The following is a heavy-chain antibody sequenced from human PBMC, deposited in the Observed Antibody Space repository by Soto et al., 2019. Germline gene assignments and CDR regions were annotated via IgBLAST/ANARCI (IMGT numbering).Heavy chain of an antibody. CDR1: GFTFSSYG. CDR2: ISYDGSNK. Sequence: GSLRLSCAASGFTFSSYGMHWVRQAPGKGLEWVAVISYDGSNKYYPDSVKGRFTISRDNSKNTLYLQMNSLRAEDTAVYYCAKAGYETYYYYGMDVWGQGTTVTVSS. V-gene: IGHV3-30*18. CDR3: AKAGYETYYYYGMDV. J-gene: IGHJ6*02. D-gene: IGHD3-3*01.